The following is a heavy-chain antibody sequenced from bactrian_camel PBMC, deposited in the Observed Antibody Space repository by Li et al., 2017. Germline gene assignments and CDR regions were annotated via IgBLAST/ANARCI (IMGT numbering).Heavy chain of an antibody. CDR3: VKGTSRIQAPITLAAMRGIRTP. D-gene: IGHD4*01. J-gene: IGHJ4*01. CDR1: SGYP. Sequence: VQLVESGGGLVQPGGSLRLSCTAFSGYPMSWVRQTPEKGFEWLSYINPGGDRAFYADSIKGRFTISRDKAANTVYLQLNNLKTADTAMYYCVKGTSRIQAPITLAAMRGIRTPGARGPRSPSP. V-gene: IGHV3S35*01. CDR2: INPGGDRA.